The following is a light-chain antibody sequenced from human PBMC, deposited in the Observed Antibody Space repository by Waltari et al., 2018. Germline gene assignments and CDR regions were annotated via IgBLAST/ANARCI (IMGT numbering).Light chain of an antibody. CDR3: AAWDDSLKRVV. CDR1: SSNIGRNT. V-gene: IGLV1-44*01. J-gene: IGLJ2*01. CDR2: TNN. Sequence: QSVLTQPPSASGTPGQRVTIACSGSSSNIGRNTVNWYQQLPGTAPNLLIYTNNRRPSGVPGRFSGSKSGTSASLAISGLQSEDEADYYCAAWDDSLKRVVFGGGTKLTVL.